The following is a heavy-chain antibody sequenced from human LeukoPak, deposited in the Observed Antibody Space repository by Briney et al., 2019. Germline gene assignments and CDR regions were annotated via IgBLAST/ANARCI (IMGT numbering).Heavy chain of an antibody. CDR1: GFTFSRYW. J-gene: IGHJ4*02. Sequence: GGFLRLSCAASGFTFSRYWMTWVRQAPGKGLEWVANIKQDGSEEDYVDSVKGRFTISRDNAKNSLYLQMNSLRAEDTAVYCCARAGGSSWAAYWGQGTLATVSS. V-gene: IGHV3-7*01. CDR3: ARAGGSSWAAY. CDR2: IKQDGSEE. D-gene: IGHD6-13*01.